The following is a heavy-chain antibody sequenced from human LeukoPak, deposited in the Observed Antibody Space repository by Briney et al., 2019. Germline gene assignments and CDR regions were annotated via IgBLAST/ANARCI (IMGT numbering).Heavy chain of an antibody. CDR1: GGSVSSGSYY. CDR2: IYYSGST. J-gene: IGHJ4*02. D-gene: IGHD1-26*01. Sequence: SETLSLTCTVSGGSVSSGSYYWSWIRQPPGKGLEWIGYIYYSGSTNYNPSLKSRVSISVDTSKNQFSLKLSSVTAADTAVYYCATSLGSYGVNFDYWGQGTLVTVSS. V-gene: IGHV4-61*01. CDR3: ATSLGSYGVNFDY.